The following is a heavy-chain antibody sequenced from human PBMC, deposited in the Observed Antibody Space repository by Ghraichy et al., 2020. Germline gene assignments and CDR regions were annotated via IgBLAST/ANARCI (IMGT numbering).Heavy chain of an antibody. D-gene: IGHD2-8*01. Sequence: ASVKVSCKASGYAFASYGISWVLQAPGQGLEWMGWIGAFNGNTNYAQKFQGRVTMTTDTSTSTAYMELRSLTSDDTAMYYCTRDKGSAVSWFDPWGQGTLVTVSS. CDR3: TRDKGSAVSWFDP. J-gene: IGHJ5*02. V-gene: IGHV1-18*01. CDR1: GYAFASYG. CDR2: IGAFNGNT.